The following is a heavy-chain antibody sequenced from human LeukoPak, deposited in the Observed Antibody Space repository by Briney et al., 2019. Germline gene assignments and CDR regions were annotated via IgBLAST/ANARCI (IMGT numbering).Heavy chain of an antibody. V-gene: IGHV4-34*01. J-gene: IGHJ4*02. CDR2: INHSGST. CDR3: ARSRAYSSSWAAYSY. CDR1: GGSFSGYY. D-gene: IGHD6-13*01. Sequence: SETLSLTCAVYGGSFSGYYWSWIRQPPGKGLEWIGEINHSGSTNYNPSLKSRVTIPVDTSKNQFSLKLSSVTAADTAVYYCARSRAYSSSWAAYSYWGQGTLVTVSS.